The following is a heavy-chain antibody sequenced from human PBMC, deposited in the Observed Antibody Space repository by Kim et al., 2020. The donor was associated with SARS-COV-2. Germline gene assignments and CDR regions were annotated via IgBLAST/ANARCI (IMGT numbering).Heavy chain of an antibody. Sequence: NGNTKYSQKFQGRVTITRDPSASTAYMELSSLRSEDTAVYYCARGFWDYWGQGTLVTVSS. CDR3: ARGFWDY. V-gene: IGHV1-3*01. CDR2: NGNT. J-gene: IGHJ4*02.